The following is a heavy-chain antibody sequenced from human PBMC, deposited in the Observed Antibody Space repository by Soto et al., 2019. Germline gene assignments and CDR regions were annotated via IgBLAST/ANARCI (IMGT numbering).Heavy chain of an antibody. Sequence: EVQLVETGGGLIQPGGSLRLSCAASGFTVSSNYMSWVRQAPGKGLEWVSVIYSGGSTYYADSVKGRFTISRDNPKNTLYLQMNSLRAEDTAVYYCARVRVPYSSSWYYFDYWGQGTLVTVSS. CDR3: ARVRVPYSSSWYYFDY. J-gene: IGHJ4*02. D-gene: IGHD6-13*01. CDR1: GFTVSSNY. CDR2: IYSGGST. V-gene: IGHV3-53*02.